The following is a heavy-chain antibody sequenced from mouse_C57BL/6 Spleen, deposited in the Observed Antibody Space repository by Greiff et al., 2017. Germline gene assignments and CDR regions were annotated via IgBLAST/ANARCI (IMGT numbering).Heavy chain of an antibody. Sequence: EVQLQQSGPELVKPGASVKISCKASGYTFTDYYMNWVKQSHGKSLEWIGDINPNNGGTSYTQKFKGKATLTVDKSSSTAYMELRSLTSEDSAVYYCARGGVWGNYGYWGQGTTLTVSS. CDR1: GYTFTDYY. J-gene: IGHJ2*01. CDR3: ARGGVWGNYGY. D-gene: IGHD2-10*02. V-gene: IGHV1-26*01. CDR2: INPNNGGT.